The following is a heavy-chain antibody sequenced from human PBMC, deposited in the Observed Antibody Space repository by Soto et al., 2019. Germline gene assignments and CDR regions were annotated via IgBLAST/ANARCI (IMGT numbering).Heavy chain of an antibody. Sequence: GGSLRLSCAVSGFTFSDYKMNWVRQPPGKGLAWVSDISSSGSTISYADSVKGRFTISRDNAQKSLYLQMNSLGADDTAVYYCAIDAYCRSPNCFVYYYYGMDVWGQGTTVTVSS. V-gene: IGHV3-48*03. CDR1: GFTFSDYK. CDR2: ISSSGSTI. D-gene: IGHD2-2*01. CDR3: AIDAYCRSPNCFVYYYYGMDV. J-gene: IGHJ6*02.